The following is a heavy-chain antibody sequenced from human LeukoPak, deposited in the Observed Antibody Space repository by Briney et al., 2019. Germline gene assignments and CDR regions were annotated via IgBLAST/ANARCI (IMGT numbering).Heavy chain of an antibody. J-gene: IGHJ4*02. Sequence: AASVKVSCKASGYTFTSYGISWVRQAPGQGLEWMGWISAYNGNTNYAQKLQGRVTMTTDTSTSTAYTELRSLRSDDTAVYYCARAITMVRGVVFDYWGQGTLVTVSS. D-gene: IGHD3-10*01. CDR3: ARAITMVRGVVFDY. CDR2: ISAYNGNT. CDR1: GYTFTSYG. V-gene: IGHV1-18*01.